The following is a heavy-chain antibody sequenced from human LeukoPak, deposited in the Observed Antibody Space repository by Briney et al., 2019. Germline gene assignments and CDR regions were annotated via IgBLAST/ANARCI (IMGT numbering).Heavy chain of an antibody. CDR3: ARDRSQRAYSYGPDGE. V-gene: IGHV3-30*01. CDR2: ISYDGSNK. Sequence: GRSLRLSCAASGFTFSSYAMHWVRQAPGKGLEWAAVISYDGSNKFYADSVKGRVTISRDNSKNTLFLQMNSLRAEDTAVYYCARDRSQRAYSYGPDGEWGQGTLVTVSS. CDR1: GFTFSSYA. J-gene: IGHJ4*02. D-gene: IGHD5-18*01.